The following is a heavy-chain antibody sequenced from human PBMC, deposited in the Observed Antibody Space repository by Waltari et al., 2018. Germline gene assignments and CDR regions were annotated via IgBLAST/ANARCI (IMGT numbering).Heavy chain of an antibody. CDR3: ARLSYDTGSYYFDF. J-gene: IGHJ4*02. V-gene: IGHV4-59*08. CDR2: IYYTGST. Sequence: QVQLQESGPGLVKPSETLSLTRTVSGGSISNYYWSWIRQPPGKGLEWIGYIYYTGSTNFNPSLRSRVTISVDTSKNQFSLKLSSVTAADTAVYYCARLSYDTGSYYFDFWGQGTLVTVSS. CDR1: GGSISNYY. D-gene: IGHD3-22*01.